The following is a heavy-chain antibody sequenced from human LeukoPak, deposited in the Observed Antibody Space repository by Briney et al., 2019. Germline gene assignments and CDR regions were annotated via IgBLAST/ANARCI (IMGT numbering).Heavy chain of an antibody. V-gene: IGHV1-8*01. CDR3: ARGDSGNTDKEIVRRSYHPKDEDF. D-gene: IGHD3-16*02. Sequence: GASVKFSCKPSGYTHSSYKINWVRAATGQELEWMGWMNPNSGNTGSAQKFQGRVTMTRNTSISTAYREQSSLRSEDTAVYYRARGDSGNTDKEIVRRSYHPKDEDFSCKGTLVTDSS. CDR2: MNPNSGNT. CDR1: GYTHSSYK. J-gene: IGHJ4*01.